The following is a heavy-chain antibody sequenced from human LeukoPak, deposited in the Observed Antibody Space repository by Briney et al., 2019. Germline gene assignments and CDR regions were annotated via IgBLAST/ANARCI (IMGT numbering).Heavy chain of an antibody. J-gene: IGHJ4*02. CDR1: GGSVSSGTYY. D-gene: IGHD6-25*01. CDR3: ARTVLAAASVFDY. V-gene: IGHV4-61*01. CDR2: IDYIGNT. Sequence: SETLSLTCTVPGGSVSSGTYYWSWIRQPPGKGLEWIGYIDYIGNTNYNPSLKSRVTISVGTSKNQFSLKLTSVTAADTAVYYCARTVLAAASVFDYWGQGTLATVSS.